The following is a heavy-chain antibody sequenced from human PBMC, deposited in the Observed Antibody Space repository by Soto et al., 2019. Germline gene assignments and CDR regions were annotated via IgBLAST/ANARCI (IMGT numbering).Heavy chain of an antibody. D-gene: IGHD1-20*01. Sequence: PGGSLRLSCAASGFTFSSYAMSWVRQAPGKGLEWVSAISGSGGSTYYADSVKGRFTISRDNSKNTLYLQMNSLRAEDTAVYYCAKDRRGITGPTGWFDPRGQGTLVTVSS. J-gene: IGHJ5*02. CDR3: AKDRRGITGPTGWFDP. CDR1: GFTFSSYA. V-gene: IGHV3-23*01. CDR2: ISGSGGST.